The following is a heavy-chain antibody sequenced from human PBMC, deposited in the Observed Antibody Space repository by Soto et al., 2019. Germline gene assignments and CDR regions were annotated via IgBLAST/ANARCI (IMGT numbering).Heavy chain of an antibody. J-gene: IGHJ5*02. CDR2: IYYSGST. V-gene: IGHV4-31*03. CDR1: GGSISSGGYY. CDR3: AKRAYGDPFDP. Sequence: SETLSLTCTVSGGSISSGGYYWSWIRQHPVKGLELIGYIYYSGSTYYIPSLKSRVTISVDTSKNQFSLKLSSVTAAGTAVYYCAKRAYGDPFDPWGQGALVTVSS. D-gene: IGHD4-17*01.